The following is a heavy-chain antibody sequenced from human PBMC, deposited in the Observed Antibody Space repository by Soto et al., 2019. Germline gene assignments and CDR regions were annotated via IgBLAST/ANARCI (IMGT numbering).Heavy chain of an antibody. V-gene: IGHV3-21*01. J-gene: IGHJ1*01. D-gene: IGHD6-13*01. Sequence: EVQLVESGGGLVQPGGSLRLSCAASGFTFSSYSMNWVRQAPGKGLEWVSSISSSSSYIYYADSVKGRFTISRDNAKNSLYLQMNSLRAEDTAVYYCARDLSDGYSSSWYFQHWGQGTLVTVSS. CDR2: ISSSSSYI. CDR1: GFTFSSYS. CDR3: ARDLSDGYSSSWYFQH.